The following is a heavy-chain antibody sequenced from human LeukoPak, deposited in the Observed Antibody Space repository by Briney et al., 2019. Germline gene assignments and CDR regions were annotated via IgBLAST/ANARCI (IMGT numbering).Heavy chain of an antibody. J-gene: IGHJ3*02. CDR1: GGSISSYY. Sequence: PSETLSLTCTVSGGSISSYYWSWIRQPPGKGLEWIGYIYYSGSTNYNPSLKSRVTISVDTSKNQFSLKLSSVTAADTAVYYCARSGEPEAFDIWGQGTMVTVSS. CDR3: ARSGEPEAFDI. D-gene: IGHD1-14*01. CDR2: IYYSGST. V-gene: IGHV4-59*08.